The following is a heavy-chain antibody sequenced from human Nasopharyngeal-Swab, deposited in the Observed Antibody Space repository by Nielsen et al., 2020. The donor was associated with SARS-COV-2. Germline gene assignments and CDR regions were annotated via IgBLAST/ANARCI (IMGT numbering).Heavy chain of an antibody. Sequence: GVLKISCAASGFTFSSYWMSWVRQAPGKGLEWVANIKQDGSEKYYVDSVKGRFTISRDNAKNSLYLQMNSLRAEDTAVYYCARESLGASFAFDIWGQGTMVTVSS. CDR2: IKQDGSEK. V-gene: IGHV3-7*01. J-gene: IGHJ3*02. CDR1: GFTFSSYW. CDR3: ARESLGASFAFDI. D-gene: IGHD1-26*01.